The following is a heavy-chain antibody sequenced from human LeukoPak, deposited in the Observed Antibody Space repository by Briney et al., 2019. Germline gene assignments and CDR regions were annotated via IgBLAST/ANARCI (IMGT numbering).Heavy chain of an antibody. CDR3: ARERTYYYDSNGYYNWFDP. Sequence: SVKVSCKASGGTFSSYAISWVRQAPGQGLEWMGGIIPIFGTANYAQKFQGRVTITADESTSTAYMELSSLRSEDTAVYYCARERTYYYDSNGYYNWFDPWGQGTLVTVSS. CDR2: IIPIFGTA. D-gene: IGHD3-22*01. CDR1: GGTFSSYA. V-gene: IGHV1-69*13. J-gene: IGHJ5*02.